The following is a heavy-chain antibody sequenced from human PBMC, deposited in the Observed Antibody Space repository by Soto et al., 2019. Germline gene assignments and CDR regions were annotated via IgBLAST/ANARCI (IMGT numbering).Heavy chain of an antibody. CDR2: IYYSGST. CDR1: GGSISSYY. J-gene: IGHJ5*02. D-gene: IGHD6-25*01. Sequence: SSETLSLTCTVSGGSISSYYWSWIRQPPGKGLEWIGYIYYSGSTNYNPSLKSRVNISVDTSKNQFSLKLSSVTAADTAVYYCARPHGGSSGWDNWFDPWGQGTLVTVSS. V-gene: IGHV4-59*01. CDR3: ARPHGGSSGWDNWFDP.